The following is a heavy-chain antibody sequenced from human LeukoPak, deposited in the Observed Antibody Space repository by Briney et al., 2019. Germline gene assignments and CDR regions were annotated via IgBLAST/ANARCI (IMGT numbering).Heavy chain of an antibody. CDR1: GGSFSGYY. V-gene: IGHV4-34*01. J-gene: IGHJ4*02. CDR2: INHSGST. CDR3: ARRRKYYYGSGELDY. Sequence: SETLSLTCAVYGGSFSGYYWSWIRQPPGKGLEWIGEINHSGSTNYNPSLKSPVTISVDTSKNQFSLKLSSVTAADTAVYYCARRRKYYYGSGELDYWGQGTLVTVSS. D-gene: IGHD3-10*01.